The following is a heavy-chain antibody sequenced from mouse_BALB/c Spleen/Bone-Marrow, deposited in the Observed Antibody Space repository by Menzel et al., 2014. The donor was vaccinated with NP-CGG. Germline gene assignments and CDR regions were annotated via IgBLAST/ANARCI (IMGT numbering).Heavy chain of an antibody. D-gene: IGHD2-4*01. CDR3: ANYDYDQAWFAY. CDR1: GFSLTSYG. J-gene: IGHJ3*01. V-gene: IGHV2-5*01. CDR2: IWRGGST. Sequence: QVQMQQSGPGLVQPSQSLSITCTVSGFSLTSYGVHWVRQSPRKGLEWLGVIWRGGSTDSNAAFMSRLSITKDNSKSQVFFKMNSLQADDTAIYYCANYDYDQAWFAYWGQGTLVTVSA.